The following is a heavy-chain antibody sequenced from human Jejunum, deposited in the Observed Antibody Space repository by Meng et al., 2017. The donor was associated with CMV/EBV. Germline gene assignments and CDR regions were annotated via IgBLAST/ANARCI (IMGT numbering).Heavy chain of an antibody. Sequence: QVQLVQSESELKKPGASVKISCKASGYMFTRYNINWVQQAPGQWLEWMGYINPKTANPTYVQGFTGRFVFSLDTSVSTAYLQISSLEAEDTAVYYCATGSVAADGKGYWGQGTLVTVSS. D-gene: IGHD6-13*01. CDR1: GYMFTRYN. CDR2: INPKTANP. CDR3: ATGSVAADGKGY. J-gene: IGHJ1*01. V-gene: IGHV7-4-1*02.